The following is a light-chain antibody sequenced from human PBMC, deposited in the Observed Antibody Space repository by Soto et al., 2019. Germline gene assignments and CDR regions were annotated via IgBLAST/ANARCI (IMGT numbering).Light chain of an antibody. CDR2: AAS. J-gene: IGKJ2*01. V-gene: IGKV1-39*01. CDR1: QTIHNY. Sequence: DIQLTQSPSSLSGSVGDRVTITCRASQTIHNYLNWYQQIPGKAPKLLIYAASNLRGGVPSRFSGGGSGTDFTLTINSLQPEDFATYYCQESFSPLYTVGQGTKVDSK. CDR3: QESFSPLYT.